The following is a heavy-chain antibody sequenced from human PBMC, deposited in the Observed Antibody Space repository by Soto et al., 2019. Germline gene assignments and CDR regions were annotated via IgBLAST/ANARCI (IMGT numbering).Heavy chain of an antibody. J-gene: IGHJ4*02. D-gene: IGHD1-26*01. CDR2: INPKSGGT. CDR3: ARDLAKGGGSEGFDY. Sequence: GASVKVSFKASGYTFTSYGISWLRQAPGQGLEWMGWINPKSGGTMYPQKFQGRVTMTWDTSISTAYMALTRLRSDDTAVYYCARDLAKGGGSEGFDYWGQGTLGTVSS. CDR1: GYTFTSYG. V-gene: IGHV1-2*02.